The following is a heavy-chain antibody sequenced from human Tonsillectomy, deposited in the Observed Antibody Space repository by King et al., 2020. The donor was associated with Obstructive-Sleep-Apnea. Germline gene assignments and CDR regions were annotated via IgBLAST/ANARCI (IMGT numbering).Heavy chain of an antibody. CDR3: ARVGGGYNLDFYYGMDV. Sequence: VQLVESVAEVKKPGASVKVSCKASGYTFTNYGITWVRQAPGQGPEWMGWISAYNGTTNYAQKLQGRVTMTTDTSTSTAYMELRSLRFYDTAVYYCARVGGGYNLDFYYGMDVWGQGTTVTVSS. CDR2: ISAYNGTT. CDR1: GYTFTNYG. J-gene: IGHJ6*02. V-gene: IGHV1-18*01. D-gene: IGHD5-24*01.